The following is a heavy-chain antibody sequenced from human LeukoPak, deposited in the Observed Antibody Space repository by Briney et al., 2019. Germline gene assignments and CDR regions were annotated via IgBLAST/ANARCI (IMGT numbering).Heavy chain of an antibody. CDR2: IRYDGSNK. CDR3: AKPPTLDCSSTSCYLRH. V-gene: IGHV3-30*02. Sequence: GGSLRLSCAASGFTFSSYGMHWVRQAPGKGLEWVAFIRYDGSNKYYADSVKGRFTISRDNSKNTLYLQMNSLRAEDTAAYYCAKPPTLDCSSTSCYLRHWGQGTLVTVSS. D-gene: IGHD2-2*01. CDR1: GFTFSSYG. J-gene: IGHJ4*02.